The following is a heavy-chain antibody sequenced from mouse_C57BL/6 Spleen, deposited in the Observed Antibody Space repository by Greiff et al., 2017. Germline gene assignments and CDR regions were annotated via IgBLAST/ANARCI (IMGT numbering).Heavy chain of an antibody. V-gene: IGHV1-18*01. CDR1: GYTFTDYN. Sequence: VHVKQSGPELVKPGASVKIPCKASGYTFTDYNMDWVKQSHGKSLEWIGDINPNNGGTIYNQKFKGKATLTVDKSSSTAYMELRSLTSEDTAVYYCARSNYSNYVDYAMDYWGQGTSVTVSS. J-gene: IGHJ4*01. D-gene: IGHD2-5*01. CDR3: ARSNYSNYVDYAMDY. CDR2: INPNNGGT.